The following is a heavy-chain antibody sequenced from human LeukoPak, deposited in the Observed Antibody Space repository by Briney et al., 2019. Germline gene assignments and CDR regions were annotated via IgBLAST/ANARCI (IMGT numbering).Heavy chain of an antibody. V-gene: IGHV4-59*01. CDR1: GGSISSYY. CDR3: ARDSVPHYDFWSGHYGMDV. D-gene: IGHD3-3*01. CDR2: IYYSGST. Sequence: PSETLSLTCTVSGGSISSYYWSWIRQPPGKGLEWIEYIYYSGSTNYNPSLKSRVTISVDTSKNQFSLKLSSVTAADTAVYYCARDSVPHYDFWSGHYGMDVWGQGTTVTVSS. J-gene: IGHJ6*02.